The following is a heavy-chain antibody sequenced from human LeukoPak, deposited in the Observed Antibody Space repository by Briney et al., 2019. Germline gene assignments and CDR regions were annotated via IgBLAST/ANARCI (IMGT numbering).Heavy chain of an antibody. J-gene: IGHJ4*02. D-gene: IGHD3/OR15-3a*01. CDR2: IYHSGST. CDR3: ARGLFDFSTASESFDY. V-gene: IGHV4-30-2*01. Sequence: PSETLSLTCAVSGVSISSGGSSWSWIRQPPGKGLEWIGFIYHSGSTYYNPSLKSRVTISIDRSKNQFSLKLRSVTAADTAVYYCARGLFDFSTASESFDYWGQGTLVTVSS. CDR1: GVSISSGGSS.